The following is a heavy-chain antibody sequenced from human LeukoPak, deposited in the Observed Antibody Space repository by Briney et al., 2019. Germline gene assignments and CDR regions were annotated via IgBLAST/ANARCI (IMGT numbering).Heavy chain of an antibody. CDR2: ISAYNGNT. Sequence: ASVKVSCKASGYTFTSYGISWVRQAPGQGLEWMGWISAYNGNTNYAQKLQGRVTMTTDTSTSTAYMELRSLRSDDTAVYYCARFGGGITMVRGVIITGDAFDIWGQGTMVTVSS. CDR1: GYTFTSYG. D-gene: IGHD3-10*01. CDR3: ARFGGGITMVRGVIITGDAFDI. J-gene: IGHJ3*02. V-gene: IGHV1-18*01.